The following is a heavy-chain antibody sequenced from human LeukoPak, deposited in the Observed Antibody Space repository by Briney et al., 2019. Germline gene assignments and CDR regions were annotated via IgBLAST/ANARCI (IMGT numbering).Heavy chain of an antibody. V-gene: IGHV4-28*01. Sequence: SETLSLTCAVSGSSISNNALWGWIRQPPGKGLEWIGYIYHSGSTYYNPSLKSRVTMSADTSKNQFSLKLTSVTAVDTAVYYCARMVSGSGMYYFDSWGQGTLVTVSS. D-gene: IGHD3-10*01. J-gene: IGHJ4*02. CDR2: IYHSGST. CDR1: GSSISNNAL. CDR3: ARMVSGSGMYYFDS.